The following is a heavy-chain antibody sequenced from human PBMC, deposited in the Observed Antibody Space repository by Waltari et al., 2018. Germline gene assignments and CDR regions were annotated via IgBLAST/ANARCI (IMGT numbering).Heavy chain of an antibody. J-gene: IGHJ5*02. Sequence: EAQLLESGGGLVQPGGSLRLSCAASGFIFSSYGMSWVRQAPGKGLEWLSGIPGGGGTTYYADSVKGRFTIFRDNSKNTLYLQMYSLRVEDTAVYYCAKETSSVFPDNWFDPWGQGTMVTVSS. D-gene: IGHD2-21*01. CDR2: IPGGGGTT. V-gene: IGHV3-23*01. CDR1: GFIFSSYG. CDR3: AKETSSVFPDNWFDP.